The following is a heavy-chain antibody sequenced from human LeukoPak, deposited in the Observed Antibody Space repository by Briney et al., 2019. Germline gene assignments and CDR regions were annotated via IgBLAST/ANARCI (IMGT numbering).Heavy chain of an antibody. CDR3: ARDKGSYYRAFDI. V-gene: IGHV4-39*07. D-gene: IGHD1-26*01. CDR1: GGSISSSRDY. CDR2: IYYSGST. J-gene: IGHJ3*02. Sequence: SETLSLTCTVSGGSISSSRDYWAWLRQPPGKGLEWIANIYYSGSTYYSPSLKSRVTISVDMSRNQFSLKLSSVTAADTAVYYCARDKGSYYRAFDIWGQGTMVTVSS.